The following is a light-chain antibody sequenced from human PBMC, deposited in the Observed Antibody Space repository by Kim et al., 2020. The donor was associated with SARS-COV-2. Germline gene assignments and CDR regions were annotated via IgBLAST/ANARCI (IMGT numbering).Light chain of an antibody. J-gene: IGLJ2*01. CDR2: RNN. V-gene: IGLV1-47*01. CDR1: SSNIGSNY. Sequence: GQRVTISLSGSSSNIGSNYVYWYQQLPGTAPKLLIYRNNQRPSGVPDRFSGSKSGTSASLAISGLRSEDEADYYCAAWDDSLSGGVFGGGTQLTVL. CDR3: AAWDDSLSGGV.